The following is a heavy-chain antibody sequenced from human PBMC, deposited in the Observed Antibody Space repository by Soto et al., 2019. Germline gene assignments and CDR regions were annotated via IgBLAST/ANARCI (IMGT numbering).Heavy chain of an antibody. J-gene: IGHJ4*02. V-gene: IGHV1-69*06. D-gene: IGHD3-16*01. Sequence: QVRLVQSGAEVKKPGSSVKLSCKVSGGNSTSYFIAWVRQAPGQGLHWLGTIVPLSGTPNHAQQFQARVTITADTSTNTAYLELSSLRSEDTAIYYCARDWRQMSRGGFFDYWGQGSLVTISS. CDR2: IVPLSGTP. CDR3: ARDWRQMSRGGFFDY. CDR1: GGNSTSYF.